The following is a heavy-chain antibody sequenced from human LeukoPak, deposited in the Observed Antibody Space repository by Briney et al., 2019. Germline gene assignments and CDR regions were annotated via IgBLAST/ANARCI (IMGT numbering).Heavy chain of an antibody. V-gene: IGHV4-34*01. J-gene: IGHJ5*02. CDR1: GASFSGFG. D-gene: IGHD2-15*01. CDR2: INHYGSA. CDR3: ARGRWYTSWFDP. Sequence: SETLSLTCAVSGASFSGFGWSWIRQTPGKGLEWIGEINHYGSAIYNPSLKSRVTISVDTSKNHFSLRLSSVTAADTAIYYCARGRWYTSWFDPWGHGTLVIVSS.